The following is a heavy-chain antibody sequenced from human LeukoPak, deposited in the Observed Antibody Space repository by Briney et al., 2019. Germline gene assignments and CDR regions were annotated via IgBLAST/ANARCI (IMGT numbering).Heavy chain of an antibody. J-gene: IGHJ5*02. D-gene: IGHD3-16*01. CDR2: VSGGGGTT. CDR3: AKEYGGGPQRFDP. CDR1: GFTFSSHA. V-gene: IGHV3-23*01. Sequence: GGSLRLSCAASGFTFSSHAVSWVRQPPGKGLEWVSSVSGGGGTTYYADSVKGRFTISRDNSKNTLYLQMNSLRADDTAVYYCAKEYGGGPQRFDPWGQGTLVTVSS.